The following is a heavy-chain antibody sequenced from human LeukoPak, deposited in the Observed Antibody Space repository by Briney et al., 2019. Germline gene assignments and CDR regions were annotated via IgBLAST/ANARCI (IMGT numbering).Heavy chain of an antibody. CDR3: ARRSYDFLTGLYLDY. Sequence: GESLKISCKGSVYSFTSYWIGWVRQMPGKGLEWMGIIYPGDSDTRYSPSFQGQVTISADKSISTAYLQWSSLKASDTAMYYCARRSYDFLTGLYLDYWGQGTLATVSS. CDR1: VYSFTSYW. CDR2: IYPGDSDT. J-gene: IGHJ4*02. V-gene: IGHV5-51*01. D-gene: IGHD3-9*01.